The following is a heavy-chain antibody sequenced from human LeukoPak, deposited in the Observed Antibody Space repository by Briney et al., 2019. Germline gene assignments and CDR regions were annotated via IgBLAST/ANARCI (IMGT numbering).Heavy chain of an antibody. CDR1: GYTFTSYY. V-gene: IGHV1-46*01. CDR2: INPSGGST. D-gene: IGHD1-26*01. J-gene: IGHJ4*02. CDR3: ARVATTGSIDY. Sequence: GASVKVSCKASGYTFTSYYMHWVRQAPGQGLEWMGIINPSGGSTGYAQKFQGRVTMTRDMSTSTVYMELSSLRSEDTAVYYCARVATTGSIDYWGQGTLVTVSS.